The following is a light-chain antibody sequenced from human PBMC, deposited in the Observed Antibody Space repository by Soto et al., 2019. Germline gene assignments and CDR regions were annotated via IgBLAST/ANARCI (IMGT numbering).Light chain of an antibody. CDR2: DVN. J-gene: IGLJ1*01. CDR1: SSDIGHYNY. V-gene: IGLV2-14*03. Sequence: QSALTQPASVSGSPGQSITISCTGTSSDIGHYNYVSWYQQHPGNAPKLIIFDVNIRASGVSDRFSGSKSGNTASLTISGLQAEDEADYHCCSYTTTTSRVFGTGTKLTVL. CDR3: CSYTTTTSRV.